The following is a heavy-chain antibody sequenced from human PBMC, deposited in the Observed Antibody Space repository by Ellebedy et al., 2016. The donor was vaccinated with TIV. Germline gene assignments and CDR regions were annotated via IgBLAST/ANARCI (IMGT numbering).Heavy chain of an antibody. CDR2: ISSSSNI. CDR1: GFTFSSYS. CDR3: ARDLSSWIQLWPYHDY. J-gene: IGHJ4*02. Sequence: GESLKISCAASGFTFSSYSMNWVRQAPGKGLEWVSYISSSSNIYYADSVKGRFTISRDNAKNSLYLQMNSLRAEDTAVYYCARDLSSWIQLWPYHDYWGQGTLVTVSS. D-gene: IGHD5-18*01. V-gene: IGHV3-48*01.